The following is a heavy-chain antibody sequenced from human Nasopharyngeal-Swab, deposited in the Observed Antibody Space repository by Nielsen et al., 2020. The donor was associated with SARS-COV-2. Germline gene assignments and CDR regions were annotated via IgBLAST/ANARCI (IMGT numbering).Heavy chain of an antibody. CDR2: IYYSGST. Sequence: SETLSLTCTVSGDSVSSGSYYWSWIRQPPGKGLEWIGYIYYSGSTNYNPSLKSRVTISVATSKNQFSLKLSSVTAADTAVYYCARYYDDYYYYYMDVWGKGTTVTVSS. J-gene: IGHJ6*03. CDR3: ARYYDDYYYYYMDV. CDR1: GDSVSSGSYY. D-gene: IGHD3-22*01. V-gene: IGHV4-61*01.